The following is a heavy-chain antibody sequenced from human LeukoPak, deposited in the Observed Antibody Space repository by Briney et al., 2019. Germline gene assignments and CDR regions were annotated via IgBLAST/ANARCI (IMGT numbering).Heavy chain of an antibody. Sequence: SGPTLVKPTQTLTLTCTFSGFSLSTSGVGVGVGWIRQPPGKALEWLALIYWDDDERYSPSLKSRLSITKDTSKNQVVLTMTNMDPVDTATYYCARATRVLLGSCRGGTCYHFDYWGQGTLVTVSS. CDR2: IYWDDDE. V-gene: IGHV2-5*02. D-gene: IGHD2-15*01. CDR1: GFSLSTSGVGVG. CDR3: ARATRVLLGSCRGGTCYHFDY. J-gene: IGHJ4*02.